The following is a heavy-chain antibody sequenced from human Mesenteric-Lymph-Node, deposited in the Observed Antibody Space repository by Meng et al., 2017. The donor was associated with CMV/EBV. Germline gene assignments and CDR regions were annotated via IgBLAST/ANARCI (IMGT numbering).Heavy chain of an antibody. CDR1: GITLSGSI. D-gene: IGHD1-26*01. Sequence: GESLKISCAASGITLSGSIIHWVRQASGKGPEWVGQIKGKSNRDATEYAASVKRRFTISRDDLRNTAFLEMNSLKPEDTAVYYCTRLRSSGISDYYFYGLDVWGQGTTVTVSS. J-gene: IGHJ6*02. CDR3: TRLRSSGISDYYFYGLDV. CDR2: IKGKSNRDAT. V-gene: IGHV3-73*01.